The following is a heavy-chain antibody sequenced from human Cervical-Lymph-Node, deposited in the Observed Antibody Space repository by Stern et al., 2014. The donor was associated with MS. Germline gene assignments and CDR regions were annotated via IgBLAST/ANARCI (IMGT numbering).Heavy chain of an antibody. CDR2: ISSSSSNI. V-gene: IGHV3-21*01. Sequence: EVQLVQSGGGLVKPGGSLTLSCAASGFNFGTYSMNWVRKAPGKGLEWVSFISSSSSNIKYADAVKGRFTISRDNAKNSLFLQMSSLRVEDTAVYYCASTSGWFDSWGQGIQVTVSS. J-gene: IGHJ5*01. CDR3: ASTSGWFDS. CDR1: GFNFGTYS.